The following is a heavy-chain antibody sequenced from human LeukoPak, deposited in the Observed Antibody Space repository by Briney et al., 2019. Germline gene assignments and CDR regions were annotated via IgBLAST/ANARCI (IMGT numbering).Heavy chain of an antibody. CDR3: ARDSFRSRQFDY. CDR1: GFTFSSYG. J-gene: IGHJ4*02. V-gene: IGHV3-64*01. CDR2: ISSNGGST. D-gene: IGHD2/OR15-2a*01. Sequence: GGSLRLSCAASGFTFSSYGMHWVRQAPGKGLEYVSAISSNGGSTYYANSVKGRFTISRDNSKNTLYLQMGSLRAEDMAVYYCARDSFRSRQFDYWGQGTLVTVSS.